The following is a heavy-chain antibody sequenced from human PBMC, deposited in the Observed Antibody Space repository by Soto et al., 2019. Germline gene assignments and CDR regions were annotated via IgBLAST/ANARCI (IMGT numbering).Heavy chain of an antibody. CDR2: IYHSGST. J-gene: IGHJ5*02. D-gene: IGHD1-20*01. CDR3: AGGVTGTPRWLDP. Sequence: SETLSLTCAVSGGSISSGGYSWSWIRQPPGKGLECIGYIYHSGSTYYNPSLKSRVPISLDRSKNHFSLKLSSVTSADTAGHYWAGGVTGTPRWLDPWGKGXLVTVSS. CDR1: GGSISSGGYS. V-gene: IGHV4-30-2*01.